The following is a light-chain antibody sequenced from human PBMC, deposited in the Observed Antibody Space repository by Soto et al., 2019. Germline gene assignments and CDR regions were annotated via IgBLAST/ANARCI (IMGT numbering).Light chain of an antibody. CDR3: QQYNKWPLIT. Sequence: IVMTQSPATLSVSPGERATLSCRASQSVTSNLAWYQQKPGQVPRLLIYGASIRATGVPARFSGSGSGTDFTLTISSLQSEDFAVYYCQQYNKWPLITFGQGTRLET. J-gene: IGKJ5*01. V-gene: IGKV3-15*01. CDR2: GAS. CDR1: QSVTSN.